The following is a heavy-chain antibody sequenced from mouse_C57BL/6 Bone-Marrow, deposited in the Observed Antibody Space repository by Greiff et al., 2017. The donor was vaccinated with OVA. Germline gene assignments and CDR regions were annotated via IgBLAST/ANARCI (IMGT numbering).Heavy chain of an antibody. Sequence: EVHLVESGGDLVKPGGSLKLSCAASGFTFSSYGMSWVRQTPDKRLEWVATISSGGSYTYYPDSVKGRFTISRDNAKNTLYLQMSSLKSEDTAMYYCASRTAPWFAYWGQGTLVTVSA. CDR3: ASRTAPWFAY. D-gene: IGHD4-1*01. V-gene: IGHV5-6*01. CDR1: GFTFSSYG. J-gene: IGHJ3*01. CDR2: ISSGGSYT.